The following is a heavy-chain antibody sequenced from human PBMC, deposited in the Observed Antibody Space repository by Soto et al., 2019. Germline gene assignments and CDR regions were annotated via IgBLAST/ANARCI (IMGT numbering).Heavy chain of an antibody. CDR2: IYYRSKWYN. J-gene: IGHJ6*02. Sequence: QALSLPCAISDDRNSRTSAPCNWIRHSASSGLDWLGRIYYRSKWYNDYEVSVKSRITINPDTSKNQFSLQLNSVTPEDTAVYYCARDLGVYYDSSGYPPPRESTLDVWGQGTTVTVSS. CDR3: ARDLGVYYDSSGYPPPRESTLDV. CDR1: DDRNSRTSAP. D-gene: IGHD3-22*01. V-gene: IGHV6-1*01.